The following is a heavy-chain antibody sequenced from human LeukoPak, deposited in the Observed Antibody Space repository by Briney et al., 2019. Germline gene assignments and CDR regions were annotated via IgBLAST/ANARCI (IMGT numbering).Heavy chain of an antibody. CDR2: INPNSGGT. J-gene: IGHJ6*03. Sequence: ASVKVSCTASGYTFTGYDMNWVRQAPGQGLEWMGWINPNSGGTNYAQKFKGRVTMTRATPINTAYLELSRLRPGDPAVYYVSRDLWEVRSLGVGYYYFYRDVGGKGTTVTVS. CDR3: SRDLWEVRSLGVGYYYFYRDV. D-gene: IGHD1-26*01. CDR1: GYTFTGYD. V-gene: IGHV1-2*02.